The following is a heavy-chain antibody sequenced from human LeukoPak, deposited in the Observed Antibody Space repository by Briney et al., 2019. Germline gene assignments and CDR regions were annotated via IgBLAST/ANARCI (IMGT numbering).Heavy chain of an antibody. J-gene: IGHJ3*01. Sequence: GGSLRLSCAASGFTFSSYSMNWVRQAPGKGLEWVSSISSSSSYIYYADSVKGRFTISRDNAKNSLYLQMNSLRAEDTAVYYCARRYSGSPDAFDVWGQGTMVTVSS. D-gene: IGHD1-26*01. CDR1: GFTFSSYS. V-gene: IGHV3-21*01. CDR3: ARRYSGSPDAFDV. CDR2: ISSSSSYI.